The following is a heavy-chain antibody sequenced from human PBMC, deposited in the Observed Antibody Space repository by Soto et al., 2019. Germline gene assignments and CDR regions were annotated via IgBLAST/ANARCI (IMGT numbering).Heavy chain of an antibody. Sequence: GGSLRLSCAASGFTFSSYAMSWVRQAAGKGLEWASTISGTAGSTYYADPVKGRFTISRDNSKNTLYLQMSSLRAEDTAVYYCAKASGGSGSSTYFDYWGQGTLVTVS. CDR2: ISGTAGST. V-gene: IGHV3-23*01. J-gene: IGHJ4*02. D-gene: IGHD3-10*01. CDR1: GFTFSSYA. CDR3: AKASGGSGSSTYFDY.